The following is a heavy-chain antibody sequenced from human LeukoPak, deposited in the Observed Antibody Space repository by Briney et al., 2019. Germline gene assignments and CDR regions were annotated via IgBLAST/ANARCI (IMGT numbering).Heavy chain of an antibody. V-gene: IGHV4-30-4*01. J-gene: IGHJ4*02. CDR2: IYYSGST. Sequence: SETLSLTCTVSGGSISSGDYYWRWIRQPPGKGLEGIGYIYYSGSTYYNPSLQSRVIISVDTSKNQFSLKLTSVTAADTAVYYCARALYSMTTVTTEYWFDYWGQGTLVTVSS. CDR3: ARALYSMTTVTTEYWFDY. CDR1: GGSISSGDYY. D-gene: IGHD4-17*01.